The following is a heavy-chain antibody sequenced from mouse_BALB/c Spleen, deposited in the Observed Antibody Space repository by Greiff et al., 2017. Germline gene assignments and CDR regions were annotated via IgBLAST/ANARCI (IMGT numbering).Heavy chain of an antibody. V-gene: IGHV1-5*01. CDR3: TRGDGYHYYAMDY. J-gene: IGHJ4*01. Sequence: VQLQQSGTVLARPGASVKMSCKASGYSFTSYWMHWVKQRPGQGLEWIGAIYPGNSDTSYNQKFKGKAKLTAVTSASTAYMELSSLTNEDSAVYYCTRGDGYHYYAMDYWGQGTSVTVSS. CDR2: IYPGNSDT. D-gene: IGHD2-3*01. CDR1: GYSFTSYW.